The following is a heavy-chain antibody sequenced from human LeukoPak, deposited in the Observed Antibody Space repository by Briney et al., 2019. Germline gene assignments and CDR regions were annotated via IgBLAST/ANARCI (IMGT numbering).Heavy chain of an antibody. CDR1: GLTFSIHW. CDR2: INSEGSSA. V-gene: IGHV3-74*01. CDR3: ANALMGSYCEC. D-gene: IGHD7-27*01. Sequence: PGGSLRLSCAASGLTFSIHWMHWVRQAPGKGLVWVSRINSEGSSASYADSVKGRFTISRDNAKNTLFLQMTSLRAEDTAVYYCANALMGSYCECWGQGTLVTVSS. J-gene: IGHJ4*03.